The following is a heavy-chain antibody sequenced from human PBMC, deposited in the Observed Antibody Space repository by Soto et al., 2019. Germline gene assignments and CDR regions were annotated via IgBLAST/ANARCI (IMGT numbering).Heavy chain of an antibody. CDR1: GFSLTTSDAG. D-gene: IGHD1-26*01. CDR3: AHPDNIGPRERGAFDY. J-gene: IGHJ4*02. V-gene: IGHV2-5*01. Sequence: QITLKETGPTLVKPTQTLTLTCTFSGFSLTTSDAGVAWIRQPPGKALEWLALIFWNDDKRYNPSLKNRLTVTKDTAKNQMVLAMTDMDPADTATYYCAHPDNIGPRERGAFDYWGQGTLVTVSS. CDR2: IFWNDDK.